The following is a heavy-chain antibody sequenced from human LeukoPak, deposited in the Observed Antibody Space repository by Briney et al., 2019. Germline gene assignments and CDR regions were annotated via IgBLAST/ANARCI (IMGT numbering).Heavy chain of an antibody. V-gene: IGHV3-23*01. D-gene: IGHD1-26*01. J-gene: IGHJ3*02. CDR1: GFTFSTYD. CDR3: ALSLVGATPYDAFDI. Sequence: GGSLRLSCAASGFTFSTYDMYWVRQAPGKGLECVASISRNSGASTYYAASVKGRFTISRDNSKNTLYLQMNSLRAEDTAVYYCALSLVGATPYDAFDIWGQGTMVTVSS. CDR2: ISRNSGAST.